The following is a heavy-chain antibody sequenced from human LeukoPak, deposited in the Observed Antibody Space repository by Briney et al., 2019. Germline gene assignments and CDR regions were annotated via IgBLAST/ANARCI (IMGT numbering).Heavy chain of an antibody. CDR3: ASIIVAAAGRGYHYYGMDV. CDR2: IYPGDSDT. Sequence: GESLKISCKGSGYSFASFWIGWVRQMPGKGLEWMGIIYPGDSDTRYSPSFQGQVTISADKSISTTYVQWSSLKASDTAMYYCASIIVAAAGRGYHYYGMDVWGQGTTVTVSS. V-gene: IGHV5-51*01. J-gene: IGHJ6*02. D-gene: IGHD6-13*01. CDR1: GYSFASFW.